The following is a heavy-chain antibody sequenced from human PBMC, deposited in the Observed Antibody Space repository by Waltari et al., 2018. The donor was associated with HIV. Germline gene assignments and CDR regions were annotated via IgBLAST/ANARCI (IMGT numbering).Heavy chain of an antibody. Sequence: QVQLQESGPGLVKPSQTLSLTCTVSGGSISSGSYYWRWIRQPAGKGLEWIARIYTSGSTNYKPSLKGRVTISVYTSKNQFSLMLSSVTTADSSVYDCARDPFVNFEVVTHYYGMDVWGQGTTVTVSS. CDR1: GGSISSGSYY. D-gene: IGHD3-3*01. V-gene: IGHV4-61*02. J-gene: IGHJ6*02. CDR3: ARDPFVNFEVVTHYYGMDV. CDR2: IYTSGST.